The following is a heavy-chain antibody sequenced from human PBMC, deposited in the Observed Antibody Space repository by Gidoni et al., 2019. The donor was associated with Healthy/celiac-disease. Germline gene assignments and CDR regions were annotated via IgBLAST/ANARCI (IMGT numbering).Heavy chain of an antibody. D-gene: IGHD1-26*01. CDR2: INPSGGST. CDR3: ARGVGARGLENDY. Sequence: QVQLVQSGAEVKKPGASVKVSCMASGYTFTSYYMHWVLQAPEQGLEWMGIINPSGGSTSYAQKFQGRVTMTRDTSTSTVYMELSRLGSEDTAVYYCARGVGARGLENDYWGQGTLVTVSS. J-gene: IGHJ4*02. V-gene: IGHV1-46*01. CDR1: GYTFTSYY.